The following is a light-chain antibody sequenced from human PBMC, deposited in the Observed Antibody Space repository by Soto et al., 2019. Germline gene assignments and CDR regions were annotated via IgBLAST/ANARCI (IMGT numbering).Light chain of an antibody. Sequence: QSVLTQPPSASGSPGQSVTISCTGTSSDVGAYDYVSWYQQHPGKAPKLMIYEINKRPSGVPDRFSGSKSGNTASLTVSGLQAEDEADYYCSSFAGSNNFPSVFXTGTKVTVL. V-gene: IGLV2-8*01. CDR3: SSFAGSNNFPSV. J-gene: IGLJ1*01. CDR2: EIN. CDR1: SSDVGAYDY.